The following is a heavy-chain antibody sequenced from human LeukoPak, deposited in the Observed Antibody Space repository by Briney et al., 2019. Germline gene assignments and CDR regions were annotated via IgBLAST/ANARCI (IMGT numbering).Heavy chain of an antibody. Sequence: SETLSLTCAVYGGSFSGYYWSWIRQPPGKGLEWIGEINHSGSTNYNPSLKSRVTISVDTSKNQFSLKLSSVTAADTAVYYCARWGSSYTFDYCGQGTLVTVSS. CDR3: ARWGSSYTFDY. CDR2: INHSGST. D-gene: IGHD3-10*01. V-gene: IGHV4-34*01. J-gene: IGHJ4*02. CDR1: GGSFSGYY.